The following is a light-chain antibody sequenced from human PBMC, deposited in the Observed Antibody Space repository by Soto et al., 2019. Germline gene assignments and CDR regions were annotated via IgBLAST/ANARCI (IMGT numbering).Light chain of an antibody. V-gene: IGLV1-44*01. Sequence: QSVLTQPPSASGTPGQRVTISCSGSSSNIGSNHVQWYQQLPGTAPQLLIYSNNERPSGVPARFSGSNSGTSASLAISGLQSEAEADYYCAAWDDSLNGHWVFGGGTKLTVL. CDR3: AAWDDSLNGHWV. J-gene: IGLJ3*02. CDR2: SNN. CDR1: SSNIGSNH.